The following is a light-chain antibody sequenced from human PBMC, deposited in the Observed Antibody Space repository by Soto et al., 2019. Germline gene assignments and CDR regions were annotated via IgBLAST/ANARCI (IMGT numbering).Light chain of an antibody. CDR3: LQHNSYPRA. CDR1: QGIGND. CDR2: AAS. V-gene: IGKV1-17*01. J-gene: IGKJ1*01. Sequence: DIQMTQSPSSLSASVGDRVTITCRASQGIGNDLGWYQQKPGKAPKRLIYAASSLQSGVPSRFSGSGSGTDIPLTIRSLQPEDFATYYCLQHNSYPRAFGQGTKVEIK.